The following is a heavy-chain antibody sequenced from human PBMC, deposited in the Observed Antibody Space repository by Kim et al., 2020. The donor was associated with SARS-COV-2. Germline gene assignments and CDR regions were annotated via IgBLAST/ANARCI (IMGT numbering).Heavy chain of an antibody. Sequence: SETLSLTCTVSGGSISSSSYYWGWIRQPPGKGLEWIGSIYYSGSTYYNPSLKSRVTISVDTSKNQFSLKLSSVTAADTAVYYCAGYTVTRLLYYFDYWGQGTLVTVSS. D-gene: IGHD4-17*01. CDR1: GGSISSSSYY. V-gene: IGHV4-39*01. J-gene: IGHJ4*02. CDR2: IYYSGST. CDR3: AGYTVTRLLYYFDY.